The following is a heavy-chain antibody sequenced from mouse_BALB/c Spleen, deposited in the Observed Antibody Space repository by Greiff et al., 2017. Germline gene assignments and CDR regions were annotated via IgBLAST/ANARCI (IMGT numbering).Heavy chain of an antibody. J-gene: IGHJ2*01. CDR3: NARGSSSYYFDY. D-gene: IGHD1-1*01. Sequence: VQLQQSGAELVRSGASVKLSCTASGFNIKDYYMHWVKQRPEQGLEWIGWIDPENGDTEYAPKFQGKATMTADTSSNTAYLQLSSLTSEDTAVYYCNARGSSSYYFDYWGQGTTLTVSS. V-gene: IGHV14-4*02. CDR2: IDPENGDT. CDR1: GFNIKDYY.